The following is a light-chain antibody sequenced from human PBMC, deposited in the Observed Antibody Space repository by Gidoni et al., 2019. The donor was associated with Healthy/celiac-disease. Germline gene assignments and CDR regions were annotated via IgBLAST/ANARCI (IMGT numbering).Light chain of an antibody. V-gene: IGLV1-44*01. CDR2: SNN. CDR1: SSNIGSNT. Sequence: QSVLTPPPSASGTPGQRVTISCSGSSSNIGSNTVKWYQQLPGTAPKLLIYSNNQRPTGVPDRFSGSKSGTSASRAISGLQSEDEADYYCAAWEDSLNGYVFGTGTKVTVL. CDR3: AAWEDSLNGYV. J-gene: IGLJ1*01.